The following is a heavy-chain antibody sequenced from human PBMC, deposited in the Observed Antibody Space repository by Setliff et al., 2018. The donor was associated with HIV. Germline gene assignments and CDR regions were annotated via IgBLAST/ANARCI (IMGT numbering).Heavy chain of an antibody. CDR2: TYYRSKWYT. Sequence: SQTLSLTCAISGDSASSDSAAWNWIRQSPSRGLEWLARTYYRSKWYTDYAVSVKSRITINPDTSRNQFSLQLSSVIPDDSAVYFCARGGIKAYYFDHWAQGTLVTVSS. CDR3: ARGGIKAYYFDH. J-gene: IGHJ4*02. V-gene: IGHV6-1*01. D-gene: IGHD3-16*01. CDR1: GDSASSDSAA.